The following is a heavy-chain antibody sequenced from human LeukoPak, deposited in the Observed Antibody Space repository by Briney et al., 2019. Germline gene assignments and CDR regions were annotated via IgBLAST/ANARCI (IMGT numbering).Heavy chain of an antibody. J-gene: IGHJ6*02. V-gene: IGHV4-39*02. CDR3: AREDYCTNGVCYYGDYYYYGMDV. D-gene: IGHD2-8*01. CDR1: GGSISSSYYY. CDR2: IYYSGST. Sequence: SETLSLTCTVSGGSISSSYYYWGWIRQPPGKGLEWIGSIYYSGSTYYNPSLKSRVTISVDTSKNQFSLKLRSVTAADTAVYYCAREDYCTNGVCYYGDYYYYGMDVWGQGTTVTVSS.